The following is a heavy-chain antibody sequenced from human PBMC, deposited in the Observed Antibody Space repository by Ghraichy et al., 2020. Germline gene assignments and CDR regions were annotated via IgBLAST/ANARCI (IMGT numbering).Heavy chain of an antibody. J-gene: IGHJ4*02. V-gene: IGHV3-23*01. D-gene: IGHD1-14*01. CDR2: ISGNGGST. CDR3: AKGLRPEYYFDY. CDR1: GFTFSSYA. Sequence: ESLNISCAASGFTFSSYAMSWVRQAPGKGLEWVSGISGNGGSTYYADSVKGRFTISRDNSKNTLYLQMNSLRAEDTAVYYCAKGLRPEYYFDYWGQGTLVTVSS.